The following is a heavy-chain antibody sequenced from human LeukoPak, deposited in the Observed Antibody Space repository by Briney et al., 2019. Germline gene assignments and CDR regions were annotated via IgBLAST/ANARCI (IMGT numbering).Heavy chain of an antibody. CDR1: GYTFTSYG. V-gene: IGHV1-18*01. CDR3: ARIRYRLAETYIDY. D-gene: IGHD3-16*01. J-gene: IGHJ4*02. Sequence: ASVKVSCKASGYTFTSYGISWVRQAPGQGLEWMGWISAYNGSTNYAQKLQGRVTMTTDTSTSTAYMELRSLRSDDTAVYYCARIRYRLAETYIDYWGQGTLVTVSS. CDR2: ISAYNGST.